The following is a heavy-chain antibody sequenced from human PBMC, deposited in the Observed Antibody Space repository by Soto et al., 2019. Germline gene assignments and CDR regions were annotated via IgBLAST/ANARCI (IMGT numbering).Heavy chain of an antibody. CDR1: GYTFTGYY. J-gene: IGHJ6*02. D-gene: IGHD1-7*01. Sequence: ASVKVSCEASGYTFTGYYIHWVRQAPGEGLEWMGWINPNSGGTNYAQKFQGWVTMTRDTSISTAYMELSRLRSDDTAVYYCAREAGTKPYYYYYGMDVWGQGTTVTVSS. CDR3: AREAGTKPYYYYYGMDV. CDR2: INPNSGGT. V-gene: IGHV1-2*04.